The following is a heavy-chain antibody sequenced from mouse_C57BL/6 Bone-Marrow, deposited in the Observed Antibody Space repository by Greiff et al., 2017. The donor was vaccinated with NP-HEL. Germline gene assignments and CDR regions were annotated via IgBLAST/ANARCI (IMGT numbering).Heavy chain of an antibody. V-gene: IGHV1-69*01. D-gene: IGHD4-1*01. J-gene: IGHJ2*01. CDR1: GYTFTSYW. Sequence: QVQLQQPGAELVMPGASVKLSCKASGYTFTSYWMHWVKQRPGQGLEWIGEIDPSDSYTNYNQKFKGKSTLTVDKSSSTAYMQLSSLTSEDSAVYYCASLTGTLDYWGQGTTLTVSS. CDR2: IDPSDSYT. CDR3: ASLTGTLDY.